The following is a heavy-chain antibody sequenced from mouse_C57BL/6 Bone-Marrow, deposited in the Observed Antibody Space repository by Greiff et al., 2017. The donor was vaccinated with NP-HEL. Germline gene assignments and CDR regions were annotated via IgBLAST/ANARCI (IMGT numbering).Heavy chain of an antibody. CDR1: GFTFSDYG. D-gene: IGHD2-4*01. CDR2: ISNLAYSI. V-gene: IGHV5-15*01. Sequence: EVKLVESGGGLVQPGGSLKLSCAASGFTFSDYGMAWVRQAPRKGPEWVAFISNLAYSIYYADTVTGRFTISRENTKNTLYLEMSSLRSEDAAMYYCARYDYDVGDYDMDDWGQGTSVTVSS. J-gene: IGHJ4*01. CDR3: ARYDYDVGDYDMDD.